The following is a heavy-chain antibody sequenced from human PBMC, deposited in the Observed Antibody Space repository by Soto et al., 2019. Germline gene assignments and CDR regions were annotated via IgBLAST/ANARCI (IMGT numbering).Heavy chain of an antibody. J-gene: IGHJ4*02. D-gene: IGHD2-15*01. V-gene: IGHV3-30*03. CDR2: ISYDGSNK. Sequence: GGSLRLSCAASGFTFSSYGMHWVRQAPGKGLEWVAVISYDGSNKYYADSVKGRFTISRDNSKNTLYLQMNSLRAEDTAVYYCASNSKVVVAAYYFDYWGQGTLVTVSS. CDR3: ASNSKVVVAAYYFDY. CDR1: GFTFSSYG.